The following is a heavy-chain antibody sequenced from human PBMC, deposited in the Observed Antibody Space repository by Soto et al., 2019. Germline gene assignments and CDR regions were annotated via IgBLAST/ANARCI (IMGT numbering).Heavy chain of an antibody. J-gene: IGHJ6*02. D-gene: IGHD1-20*01. Sequence: GESLKISCKGSGYSFTSYWISWVRQMPGKGLEWMGRIDPSDSYTNYSPSFQGHVTISADKSISTAYLQWSSLKASDTAMYYCARLASQHNGSYYYYYGMDVWGQGTTVTVSS. CDR3: ARLASQHNGSYYYYYGMDV. CDR2: IDPSDSYT. CDR1: GYSFTSYW. V-gene: IGHV5-10-1*01.